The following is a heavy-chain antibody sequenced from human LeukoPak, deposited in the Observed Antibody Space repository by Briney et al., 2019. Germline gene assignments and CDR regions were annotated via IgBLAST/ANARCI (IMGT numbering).Heavy chain of an antibody. CDR2: ISAYNGNT. CDR1: GYTFTSYG. CDR3: ARSYDSSGYYLRGAFDI. Sequence: GASVKVSCKASGYTFTSYGISWVRQAPGQGLEWMGWISAYNGNTNYAQKLQGRVTMTTDTSTSTAYMELRSLRSDDTAVYYCARSYDSSGYYLRGAFDIWGQGTMVTVSS. J-gene: IGHJ3*02. D-gene: IGHD3-22*01. V-gene: IGHV1-18*01.